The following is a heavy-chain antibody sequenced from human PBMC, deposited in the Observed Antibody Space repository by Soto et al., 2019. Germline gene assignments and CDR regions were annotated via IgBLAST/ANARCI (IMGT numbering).Heavy chain of an antibody. J-gene: IGHJ6*02. V-gene: IGHV4-59*01. D-gene: IGHD3-10*01. CDR3: ARAVRGVIISYGMDV. CDR1: GGSISSYY. CDR2: IYYSGST. Sequence: TSETLSLTCTVSGGSISSYYWSWIRQPPGKGLEWIGYIYYSGSTNYNPSLKSRVTISVDTSKNQFSLKLSSVTAADTAVYYCARAVRGVIISYGMDVWGQGTTVTVSS.